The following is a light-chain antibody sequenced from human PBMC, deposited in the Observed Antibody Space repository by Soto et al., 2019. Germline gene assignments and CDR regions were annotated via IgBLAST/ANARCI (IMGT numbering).Light chain of an antibody. CDR2: AVS. Sequence: QSALTQPASVSGSPGQSITISCTGTSNDIGDYIYVSWYQQHPGKAPKLMIYAVSNRPSGVSNRFSGSKSGNTASLTISGLQAEDEAAYYCSSYTTSSTLSVVFGGGTKLTVL. V-gene: IGLV2-14*01. J-gene: IGLJ2*01. CDR1: SNDIGDYIY. CDR3: SSYTTSSTLSVV.